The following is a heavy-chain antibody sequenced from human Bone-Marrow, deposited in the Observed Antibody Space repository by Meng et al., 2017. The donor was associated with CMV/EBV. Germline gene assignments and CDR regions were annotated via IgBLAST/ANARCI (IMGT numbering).Heavy chain of an antibody. V-gene: IGHV3-53*01. J-gene: IGHJ4*02. CDR1: GFTVSSNY. CDR2: IYSGGST. CDR3: AKDPPGIAAAGPYFDD. Sequence: GESLKISCAASGFTVSSNYMSWVRQAPGKGLEWVSVIYSGGSTYYADSVKGRFTISRDNSKNTLYLQMNSLRAEDTAVYYCAKDPPGIAAAGPYFDDWGQGTLVTVSS. D-gene: IGHD6-13*01.